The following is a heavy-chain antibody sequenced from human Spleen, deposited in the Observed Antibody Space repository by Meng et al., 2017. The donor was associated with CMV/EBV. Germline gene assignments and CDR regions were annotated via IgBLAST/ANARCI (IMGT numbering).Heavy chain of an antibody. CDR3: ARSTASKTDNWD. V-gene: IGHV3-74*01. Sequence: GESLKISCAASGFIFRDYWMHWVRQAPGEGPVWVARIAVDGADEPTTKYADFVRGRFTISRDNAASTLYLQMNSLRTDDTAIYYCARSTASKTDNWDWGQGTLVTVSS. J-gene: IGHJ1*01. D-gene: IGHD1-1*01. CDR1: GFIFRDYW. CDR2: IAVDGADEPTT.